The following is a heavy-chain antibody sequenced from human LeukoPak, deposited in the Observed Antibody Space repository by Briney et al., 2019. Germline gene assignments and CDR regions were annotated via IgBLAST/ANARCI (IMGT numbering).Heavy chain of an antibody. CDR3: ARAYDGSGNLDY. Sequence: ASVKVSCKASGYTFTGYYMLWLRQAPGQGLEWMGWINPNSGGTNYAQKFQGRVTMTRDTSINTAYMKLSRLRSDDTAVYYCARAYDGSGNLDYWGQGTLVTVSS. D-gene: IGHD3-22*01. J-gene: IGHJ4*02. CDR2: INPNSGGT. CDR1: GYTFTGYY. V-gene: IGHV1-2*02.